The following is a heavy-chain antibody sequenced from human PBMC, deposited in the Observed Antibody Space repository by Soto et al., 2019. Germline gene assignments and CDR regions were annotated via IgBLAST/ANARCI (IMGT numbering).Heavy chain of an antibody. Sequence: PGESLKISCKGSGYSFTSYWITWVRQMPWKGLEWMGKIDPSDSYTNYSPSFQGHVTISADKSISTAYLQWSSLKASDTAMYYCARPIEKYYYGMDVWGQGTTVTVSS. J-gene: IGHJ6*02. D-gene: IGHD1-26*01. CDR2: IDPSDSYT. CDR1: GYSFTSYW. CDR3: ARPIEKYYYGMDV. V-gene: IGHV5-10-1*01.